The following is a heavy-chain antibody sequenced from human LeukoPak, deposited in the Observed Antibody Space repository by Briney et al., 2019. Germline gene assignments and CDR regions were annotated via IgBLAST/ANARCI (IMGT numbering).Heavy chain of an antibody. J-gene: IGHJ4*02. V-gene: IGHV3-23*01. CDR1: GFTFSSYA. CDR3: AKVQGYSGYGGDY. D-gene: IGHD5-12*01. Sequence: GGSLRLSCAASGFTFSSYAMSWVRQAPGKGLEWVSAISGSGGSTCYADSVKGRFTISRDNSKNTLYLQMNSLRAEDTAVHYCAKVQGYSGYGGDYWGQGTLVTVSS. CDR2: ISGSGGST.